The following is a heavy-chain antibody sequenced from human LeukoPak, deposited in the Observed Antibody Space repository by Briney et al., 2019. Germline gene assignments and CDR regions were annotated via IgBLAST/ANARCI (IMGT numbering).Heavy chain of an antibody. CDR1: GFTFDDYA. D-gene: IGHD3-3*01. Sequence: GGSLRLSCAASGFTFDDYAMHWVRQAPGKGLEWVSLISWDGGSTYYADSVKGRFTISGDNSKNSLYLQMNSLRTEDTALYYCAKDKGSYDFWSGYSMDVWGKGTTVTVSS. J-gene: IGHJ6*03. V-gene: IGHV3-43D*03. CDR3: AKDKGSYDFWSGYSMDV. CDR2: ISWDGGST.